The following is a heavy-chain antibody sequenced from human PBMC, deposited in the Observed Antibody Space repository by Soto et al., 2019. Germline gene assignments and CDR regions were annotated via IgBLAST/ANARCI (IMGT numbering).Heavy chain of an antibody. Sequence: GGSLRLSCAASGFTFSSYAMHWVCQAPGKGLEWVAVISYDGSNKYYADSVKGRFTISRDNSKNTLYLQMNSLRAEDTAVYYCERDHIHMIVVAHLMGAFDIWGQGTMVTVSS. V-gene: IGHV3-30-3*01. CDR2: ISYDGSNK. J-gene: IGHJ3*02. D-gene: IGHD3-22*01. CDR3: ERDHIHMIVVAHLMGAFDI. CDR1: GFTFSSYA.